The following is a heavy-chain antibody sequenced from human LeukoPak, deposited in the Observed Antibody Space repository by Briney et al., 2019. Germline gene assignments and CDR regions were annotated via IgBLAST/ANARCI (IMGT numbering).Heavy chain of an antibody. J-gene: IGHJ4*02. CDR2: IYTSGST. Sequence: PSQTLSLTCTVSGGSISSGSYYWSWIRQPAGKGLEWIGRIYTSGSTNYNPSLKSRVTISVDTSKNQFSLKLSSVTAADTAVYYCARDEYWGQGTLVTVSS. CDR1: GGSISSGSYY. CDR3: ARDEY. V-gene: IGHV4-61*02.